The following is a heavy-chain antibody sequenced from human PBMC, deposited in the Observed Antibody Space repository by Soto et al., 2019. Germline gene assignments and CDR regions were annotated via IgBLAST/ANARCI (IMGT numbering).Heavy chain of an antibody. CDR1: GGSISSYY. CDR3: ARGRGYSGYDPDSGYYYMDV. J-gene: IGHJ6*03. D-gene: IGHD5-12*01. CDR2: IYYSGST. V-gene: IGHV4-59*01. Sequence: SETLSLTCTVSGGSISSYYWSWIRQPPGKGLEWIGYIYYSGSTNYNPSLKSRVTISVDTSKNQFSLKLSSVTAADTAVYYCARGRGYSGYDPDSGYYYMDVWGKGTTVTVSS.